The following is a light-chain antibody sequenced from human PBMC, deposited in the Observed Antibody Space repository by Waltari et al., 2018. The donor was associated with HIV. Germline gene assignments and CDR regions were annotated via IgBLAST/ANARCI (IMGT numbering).Light chain of an antibody. CDR1: QNINVNF. CDR2: ASS. CDR3: LLYGDSPRWT. Sequence: NVLTQSPGTLSLSPGESVTLSCRTSQNINVNFLGWYQSKSGQAPRLLFYASSTRAPGIPDRFSATGSDTGSGTDFTLIIDRLEPEDFATYYCLLYGDSPRWTFGPGTKV. J-gene: IGKJ1*01. V-gene: IGKV3-20*01.